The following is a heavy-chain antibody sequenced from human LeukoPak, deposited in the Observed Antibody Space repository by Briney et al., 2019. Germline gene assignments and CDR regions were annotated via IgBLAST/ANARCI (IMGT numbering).Heavy chain of an antibody. D-gene: IGHD5-18*01. V-gene: IGHV3-30*04. CDR3: ARDHTAMVGNFDY. J-gene: IGHJ4*02. CDR2: ISYDGSNK. Sequence: GGSLRLSCAASGFTFSSYAMHWVRQAPGKGLEWVAVISYDGSNKYYADSVKGRFTISRDNAKNSLYLQMNSLRAEDTAVYYCARDHTAMVGNFDYWGQGTLVTVSP. CDR1: GFTFSSYA.